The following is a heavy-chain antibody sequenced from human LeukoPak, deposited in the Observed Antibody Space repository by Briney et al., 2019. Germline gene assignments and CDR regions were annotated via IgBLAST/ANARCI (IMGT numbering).Heavy chain of an antibody. D-gene: IGHD3-10*01. Sequence: GGSLRLSCAASGFTFSSYGMHWVRQAPGKGLEWVAVISYDGSNKYYADSVKGRFTISRDNSKNTLYLQMNSLRAEDTAVYYCAREPIIYGSGSYYFDYWGQGTLVTVSS. CDR3: AREPIIYGSGSYYFDY. CDR1: GFTFSSYG. J-gene: IGHJ4*02. V-gene: IGHV3-30*03. CDR2: ISYDGSNK.